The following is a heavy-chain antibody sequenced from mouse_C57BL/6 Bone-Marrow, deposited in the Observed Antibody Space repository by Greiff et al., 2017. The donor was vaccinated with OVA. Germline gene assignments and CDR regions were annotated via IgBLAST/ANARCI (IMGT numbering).Heavy chain of an antibody. CDR2: ISYDGSN. D-gene: IGHD2-3*01. J-gene: IGHJ2*01. CDR3: ARVGRWLLPFFDY. V-gene: IGHV3-6*01. Sequence: EVKLMESGPGLVKPSQSLSLTCSVTGYSITSGYYWNWIRQFPGNKLEWMGYISYDGSNNYNPSLKNRISITRDTSKNQFFLKLNSVTTEDTATYYCARVGRWLLPFFDYWGQGTTLTVSS. CDR1: GYSITSGYY.